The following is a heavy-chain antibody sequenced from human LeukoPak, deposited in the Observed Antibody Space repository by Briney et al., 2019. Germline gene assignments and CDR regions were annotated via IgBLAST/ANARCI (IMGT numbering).Heavy chain of an antibody. D-gene: IGHD2-15*01. CDR1: GGSISSGGYS. CDR3: ASESRYCSGGSCYGWFDP. Sequence: PSETLSLTCAVSGGSISSGGYSWSWIRQPPGKGLEWIVYIYHSGSTYYNPSLKSRVTISVDRSKNQFSLKLSSVTAADTAVYYCASESRYCSGGSCYGWFDPWGQGTLVTVSS. V-gene: IGHV4-30-2*01. J-gene: IGHJ5*02. CDR2: IYHSGST.